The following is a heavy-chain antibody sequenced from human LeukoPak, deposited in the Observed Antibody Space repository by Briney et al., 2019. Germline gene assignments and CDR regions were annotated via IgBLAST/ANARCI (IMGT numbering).Heavy chain of an antibody. D-gene: IGHD6-13*01. CDR1: GFTFSSYS. CDR3: ARAIAAAVGY. CDR2: ISSSSSYI. V-gene: IGHV3-21*01. J-gene: IGHJ4*02. Sequence: GGSLRLSCAGSGFTFSSYSMKWVRQAPGKALEWVSSISSSSSYIYYADSVKGRFTISRDNAKNSLYLQMNSLRAEDTAVYYCARAIAAAVGYWGQRTLVTVSS.